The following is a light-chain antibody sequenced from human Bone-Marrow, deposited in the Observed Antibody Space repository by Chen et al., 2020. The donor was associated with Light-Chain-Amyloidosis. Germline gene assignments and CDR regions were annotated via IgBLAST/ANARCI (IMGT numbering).Light chain of an antibody. J-gene: IGLJ2*01. CDR3: QSADSSGTYEVI. CDR2: RDT. Sequence: SYELTQPPSVSVSPGQTARITCSGDDLPTKYAYWYQQKPGQAPVLVIHRDTERPSGISARFSCSSTATTATLTISGVQAEDEADYHCQSADSSGTYEVIFGGGTKLTVL. CDR1: DLPTKY. V-gene: IGLV3-25*03.